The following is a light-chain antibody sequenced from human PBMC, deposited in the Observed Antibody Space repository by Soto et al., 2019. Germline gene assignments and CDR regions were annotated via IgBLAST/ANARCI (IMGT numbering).Light chain of an antibody. J-gene: IGLJ1*01. V-gene: IGLV1-40*01. CDR1: SSNIGAGYD. CDR3: QSYDSSLRGSYV. Sequence: QAVVTQPPSVSGAPGQRVTISCTGSSSNIGAGYDVHWYQQLPGTAPKLLIYGNSNRPSGVPDRFSGSKSGTSASLAITGRQAEDEADYYCQSYDSSLRGSYVFGTGTKLTVL. CDR2: GNS.